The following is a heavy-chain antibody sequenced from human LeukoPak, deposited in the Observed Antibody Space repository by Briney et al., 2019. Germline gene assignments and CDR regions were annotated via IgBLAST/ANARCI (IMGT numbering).Heavy chain of an antibody. CDR3: AKAGNDYGESFDY. V-gene: IGHV1-69-2*01. D-gene: IGHD4-17*01. J-gene: IGHJ4*02. CDR2: VDPEDGET. CDR1: GYTFTDYY. Sequence: ASVKISCKASGYTFTDYYMHWVQQAPGRGLEWMGRVDPEDGETIYAEKFQGRVTITADTSTDTAYMELSSLRSEDTAVYYCAKAGNDYGESFDYWGQGTLVTVSS.